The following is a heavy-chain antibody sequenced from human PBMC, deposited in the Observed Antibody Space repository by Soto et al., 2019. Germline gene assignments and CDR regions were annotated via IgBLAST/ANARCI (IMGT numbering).Heavy chain of an antibody. D-gene: IGHD3-16*01. V-gene: IGHV1-69*13. CDR2: SVPIFGTA. CDR1: VCTFSSYA. CDR3: ARGYNPIMSTFGGRARGDAFDI. J-gene: IGHJ3*02. Sequence: SVKVSCKASVCTFSSYAIIWVLQAPGQGLEGMGGSVPIFGTANYAQKFHGRFTITADEYTSTAYIQLSSLRSEGTAGYDCARGYNPIMSTFGGRARGDAFDIWGQGTMVTVSS.